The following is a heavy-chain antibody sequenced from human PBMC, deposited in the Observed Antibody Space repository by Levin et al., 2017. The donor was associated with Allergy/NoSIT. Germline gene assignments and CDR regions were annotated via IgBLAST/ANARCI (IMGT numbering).Heavy chain of an antibody. CDR2: MYHSGHT. V-gene: IGHV4-38-2*01. Sequence: SETLSLTCAVSGYSISTGYYWGWIRQSPGKGLEWIASMYHSGHTYYNLSLKSRVTISVDTSKNQFSLLLSSVTGADTAVYYCARTLDYYGSGVFGFDVWGQGTTVTVSS. CDR1: GYSISTGYY. D-gene: IGHD3-10*01. CDR3: ARTLDYYGSGVFGFDV. J-gene: IGHJ3*01.